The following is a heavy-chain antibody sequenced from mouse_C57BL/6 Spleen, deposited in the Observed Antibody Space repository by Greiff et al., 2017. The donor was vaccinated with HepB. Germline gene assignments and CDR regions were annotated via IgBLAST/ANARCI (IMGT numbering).Heavy chain of an antibody. CDR1: GYTFTSYW. V-gene: IGHV1-64*01. D-gene: IGHD1-1*01. Sequence: QVQLQQPGAELVKPGASVKLSCKASGYTFTSYWMHWVKQRPGQGLEWIGMIHPNSGSTNYNEKFKSKATLTVDKSSSTAYMQLSSLTSEDSAVYYCARDGSSGRYFDYWGQGTTLTVSS. CDR3: ARDGSSGRYFDY. J-gene: IGHJ2*01. CDR2: IHPNSGST.